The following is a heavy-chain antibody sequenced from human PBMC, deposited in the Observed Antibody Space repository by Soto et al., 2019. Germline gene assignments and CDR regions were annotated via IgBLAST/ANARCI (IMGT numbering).Heavy chain of an antibody. V-gene: IGHV1-18*01. Sequence: ASVKVSCKASDYTFTSYGISWVRQAPGQGLEWMGWISAYNGNTNYAQKLQGRVTMTTDTSTSTAYMELRSLRSDDTAVYYCARANGLYYDFWSGYKFFDYWGQGTLVTVSS. CDR1: DYTFTSYG. CDR2: ISAYNGNT. CDR3: ARANGLYYDFWSGYKFFDY. D-gene: IGHD3-3*01. J-gene: IGHJ4*02.